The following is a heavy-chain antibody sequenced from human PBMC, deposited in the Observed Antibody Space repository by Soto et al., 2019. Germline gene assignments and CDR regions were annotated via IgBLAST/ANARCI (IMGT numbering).Heavy chain of an antibody. Sequence: EVQLVESGGRLVQPGGSLRLSCAASGFTLSSYSMKWARQAPGKGREWVSYISSSSSTIYYADSVKGRFTISRDNAKNSLYLHMNSLRDEDTAVYYCVRGGAFKIDYWSQRTLVTVSS. V-gene: IGHV3-48*02. D-gene: IGHD3-16*01. CDR2: ISSSSSTI. J-gene: IGHJ4*02. CDR3: VRGGAFKIDY. CDR1: GFTLSSYS.